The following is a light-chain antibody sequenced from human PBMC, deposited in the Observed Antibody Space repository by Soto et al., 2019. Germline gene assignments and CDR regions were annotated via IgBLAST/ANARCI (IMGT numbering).Light chain of an antibody. Sequence: QSVVTQPPSVSGAPGQRITLACTGSNSNIGAGYDVHWYRQFPGADPKALLSTKSHRPSWVPDRFSASKSGTSASLAITGLQPEYDAEYYCQSYDSGLVGLVFGKGTKLTVL. V-gene: IGLV1-40*01. J-gene: IGLJ2*01. CDR2: TKS. CDR1: NSNIGAGYD. CDR3: QSYDSGLVGLV.